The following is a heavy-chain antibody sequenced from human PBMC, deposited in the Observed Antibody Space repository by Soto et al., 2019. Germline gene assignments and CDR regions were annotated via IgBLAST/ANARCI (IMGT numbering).Heavy chain of an antibody. V-gene: IGHV3-30*18. D-gene: IGHD2-2*01. CDR3: AKGQHCISTSCYFYHYGMDV. CDR2: ISYDGSNK. CDR1: GFTFSSYS. J-gene: IGHJ6*02. Sequence: QVQLVESGGGVVQPGRSLRLSCVASGFTFSSYSMHWVRQAPGKGLEWVAVISYDGSNKYYADSVKGRLTISRDNSKNTVYLQMNSLRGEDTAVYYCAKGQHCISTSCYFYHYGMDVWGQGTTVVVSS.